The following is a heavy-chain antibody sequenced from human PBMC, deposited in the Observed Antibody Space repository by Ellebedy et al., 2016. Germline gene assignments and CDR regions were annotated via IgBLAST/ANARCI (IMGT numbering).Heavy chain of an antibody. V-gene: IGHV3-53*01. CDR1: GVTVSANY. CDR3: VTRLNGAFDF. J-gene: IGHJ3*01. Sequence: GGSLRLSXTASGVTVSANYMTWVRQAPGKGLEWVSLIYSHGKTYYADSVKGRFAITRDTSMNRLYLHMSVLEGGDTALYYCVTRLNGAFDFWGQGTMVSVSS. CDR2: IYSHGKT.